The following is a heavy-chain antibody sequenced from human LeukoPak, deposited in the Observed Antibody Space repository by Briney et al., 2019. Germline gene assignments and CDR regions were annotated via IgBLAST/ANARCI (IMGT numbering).Heavy chain of an antibody. Sequence: SQTLSLTCAISGDTVSSNSAAWYWIRQSPSRGLEWLGRACYRSKWYNDYALSVKSRITINPDTSKNQFSLQLNSLTPEDTAVYYCARDPDPFSRLSVFDIWGQGTMVTVSS. CDR3: ARDPDPFSRLSVFDI. CDR2: ACYRSKWYN. J-gene: IGHJ3*02. D-gene: IGHD3-16*02. V-gene: IGHV6-1*01. CDR1: GDTVSSNSAA.